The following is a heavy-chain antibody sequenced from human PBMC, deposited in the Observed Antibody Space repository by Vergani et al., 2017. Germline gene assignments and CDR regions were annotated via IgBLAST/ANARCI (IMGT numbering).Heavy chain of an antibody. D-gene: IGHD2-15*01. CDR1: GFTFNRYG. CDR2: IRSDESRR. J-gene: IGHJ4*02. CDR3: AKEGGGYCSGGTCYPEY. V-gene: IGHV3-30*02. Sequence: QVQLVQSGGGVVQPGGSLRLSCVASGFTFNRYGMQWVRQAPGKGLEWVASIRSDESRRYYGDSMEGPFTISRDNSKNTLYLQMKSLRPEDTAVYYCAKEGGGYCSGGTCYPEYWGQGTLVIVSS.